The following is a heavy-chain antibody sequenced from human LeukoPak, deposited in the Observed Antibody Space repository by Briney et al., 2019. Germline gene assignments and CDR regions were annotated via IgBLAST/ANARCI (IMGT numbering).Heavy chain of an antibody. CDR2: IYSGGST. D-gene: IGHD5-24*01. J-gene: IGHJ3*02. CDR1: GFTISTNY. V-gene: IGHV3-66*01. Sequence: GGSLRLSCAASGFTISTNYMSWVRQAPGKGLEWVSAIYSGGSTYYADSVKGRFTISRDNSKNTLYPQMNSLRAGDTAVYYCARGKRDGYNWAFDIWGQGTMVTVSS. CDR3: ARGKRDGYNWAFDI.